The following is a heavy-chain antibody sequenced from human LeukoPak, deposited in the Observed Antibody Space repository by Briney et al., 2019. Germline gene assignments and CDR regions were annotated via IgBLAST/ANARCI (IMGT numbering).Heavy chain of an antibody. CDR3: ARGDTAAGTDY. Sequence: PGGSLRLSCGASGFTFSSYNMNWVRQAPGKGLEWVSHITASSDIIYYAASVKGRFTISRDNARNSLYLQMNSLRVDDTAVYYCARGDTAAGTDYWGQGTLVTVSS. V-gene: IGHV3-21*06. CDR2: ITASSDII. D-gene: IGHD6-13*01. CDR1: GFTFSSYN. J-gene: IGHJ4*02.